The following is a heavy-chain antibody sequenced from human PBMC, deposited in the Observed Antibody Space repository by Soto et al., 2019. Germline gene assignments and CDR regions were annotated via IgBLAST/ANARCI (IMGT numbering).Heavy chain of an antibody. Sequence: GGSLRLSCAASGLTLSSNAMSWVRQAPGKGLEWVSAISGSGGRTYYADSVKGRFTISRDNSKNTVYLRMNGLKADDSAVYYCAEGCISTGCSRDDSFDTWGQGTMVTVSS. J-gene: IGHJ3*02. V-gene: IGHV3-23*01. CDR1: GLTLSSNA. CDR2: ISGSGGRT. CDR3: AEGCISTGCSRDDSFDT. D-gene: IGHD2-2*01.